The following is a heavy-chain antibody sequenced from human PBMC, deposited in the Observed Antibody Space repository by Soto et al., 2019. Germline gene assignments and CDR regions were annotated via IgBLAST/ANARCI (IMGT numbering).Heavy chain of an antibody. CDR3: ARRIAAAGTDYYYYYYMDV. Sequence: ASVKVSCKASGYTFTSYGISWVRQAPGQGLEWMGWISAYNGNTNYAQKLQGRVTMTTDTSASTAYMELRSLRSGDTAVYYCARRIAAAGTDYYYYYYMDVWGKGTKVTVSS. J-gene: IGHJ6*03. CDR1: GYTFTSYG. D-gene: IGHD6-13*01. CDR2: ISAYNGNT. V-gene: IGHV1-18*01.